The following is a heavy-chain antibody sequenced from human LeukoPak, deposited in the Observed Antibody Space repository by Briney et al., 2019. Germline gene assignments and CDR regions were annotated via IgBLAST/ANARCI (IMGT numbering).Heavy chain of an antibody. V-gene: IGHV3-21*01. D-gene: IGHD3-3*01. J-gene: IGHJ6*02. CDR1: GFTFSSYS. CDR2: ISSSSSYI. Sequence: GGSLRLSCAASGFTFSSYSMNWVRQAPGKGLEWVSSISSSSSYIYYADSVKGRFTISRDNAKSSLYLQMNSLRAEDTAVYYCARDVGYYDFWSGYYTAYYGMDVWGQGTTVTVSS. CDR3: ARDVGYYDFWSGYYTAYYGMDV.